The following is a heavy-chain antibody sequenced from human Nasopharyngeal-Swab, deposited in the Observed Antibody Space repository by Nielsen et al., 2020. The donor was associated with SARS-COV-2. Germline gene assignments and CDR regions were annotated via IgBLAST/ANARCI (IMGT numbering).Heavy chain of an antibody. CDR2: IYYSGST. Sequence: RQAPGKGLEWIGYIYYSGSTCYNPSLKSRVTISVDTSKNQFSLKLSSVTAADTAVYYCARVGAYYYDSSGQKHWYFDLWGRGTLVTVSS. V-gene: IGHV4-30-4*01. CDR3: ARVGAYYYDSSGQKHWYFDL. D-gene: IGHD3-22*01. J-gene: IGHJ2*01.